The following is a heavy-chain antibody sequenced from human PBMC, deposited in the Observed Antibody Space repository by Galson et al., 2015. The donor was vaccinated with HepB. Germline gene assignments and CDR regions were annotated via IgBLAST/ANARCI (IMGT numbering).Heavy chain of an antibody. V-gene: IGHV1-69*04. J-gene: IGHJ2*01. CDR3: ARAGAVAGTGYFDL. CDR1: GGTFSSYA. Sequence: SVKVSCKASGGTFSSYAISWVRQAPGQGLEWMGRIIPILGIANYAQKFQGRVTITADKSTSTAYMELSSLRSEDTAVYYCARAGAVAGTGYFDLWGRGTLVTVSS. CDR2: IIPILGIA. D-gene: IGHD6-19*01.